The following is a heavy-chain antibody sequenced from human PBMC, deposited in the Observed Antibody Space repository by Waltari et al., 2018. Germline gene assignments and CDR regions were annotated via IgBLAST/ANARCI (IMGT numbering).Heavy chain of an antibody. CDR2: VIPSFGTA. V-gene: IGHV1-69*13. CDR1: GGTFSSYA. J-gene: IGHJ6*02. CDR3: ARDGYKYYYYYGMDV. Sequence: QVQLVQSGADVKKPGSSVKVSCKASGGTFSSYAISWVRQAPGHGREWMGGVIPSFGTANYAQQVQGRVTITADESTSTAYMELSSLRSEDTAVYYCARDGYKYYYYYGMDVWGQGTTVTVSS. D-gene: IGHD5-12*01.